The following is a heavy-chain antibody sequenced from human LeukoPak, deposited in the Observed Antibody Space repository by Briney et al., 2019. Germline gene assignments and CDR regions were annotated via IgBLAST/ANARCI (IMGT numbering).Heavy chain of an antibody. CDR1: GFTFSSQS. D-gene: IGHD3-10*01. V-gene: IGHV3-30*14. Sequence: GGSRGLSCAASGFTFSSQSMHWVRQAPGKGLEWVAVISYDGSHKYYADSVKGRFTISRDNSKNTLYLQMNSLRAEDTAAYYCARGGVRPYYFDYWGQGTLVTVSS. J-gene: IGHJ4*02. CDR3: ARGGVRPYYFDY. CDR2: ISYDGSHK.